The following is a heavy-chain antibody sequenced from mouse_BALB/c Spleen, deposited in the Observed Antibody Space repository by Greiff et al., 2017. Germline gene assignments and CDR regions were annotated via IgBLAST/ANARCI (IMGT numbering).Heavy chain of an antibody. CDR2: INPYNDGT. CDR3: ATYDGYYVYYFDY. J-gene: IGHJ2*01. V-gene: IGHV1-14*01. CDR1: GYTFTSYV. D-gene: IGHD2-3*01. Sequence: EVKLMESGPELVKPGASVKMSCKASGYTFTSYVMHWVKQKPGQGLEWIGYINPYNDGTKYNEKFKGKATLTSDKSSSTAYMELSSLTSEDSAVYYCATYDGYYVYYFDYWGQGTTLTVSS.